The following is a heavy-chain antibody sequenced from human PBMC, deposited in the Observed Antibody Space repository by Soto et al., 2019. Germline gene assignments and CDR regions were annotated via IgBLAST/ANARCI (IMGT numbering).Heavy chain of an antibody. V-gene: IGHV4-34*01. J-gene: IGHJ4*02. CDR3: ARGGPFGVVIHIIKVFDY. CDR2: INHSGST. CDR1: GASLSSKY. D-gene: IGHD3-3*01. Sequence: SQTRSPPCAVYGASLSSKYSSWIRQPPGKGLEWIGEINHSGSTNYNPSLKSPVTISVDTSKNQFSLKLSSVTAADTAVYYCARGGPFGVVIHIIKVFDYWGQGTLVTVSS.